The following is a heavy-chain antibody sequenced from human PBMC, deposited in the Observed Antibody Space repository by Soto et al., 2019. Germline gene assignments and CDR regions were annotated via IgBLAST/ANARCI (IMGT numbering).Heavy chain of an antibody. CDR2: MNPNSGNT. CDR3: ARGGGRAHDYGDYEDYYYYMDV. V-gene: IGHV1-8*01. Sequence: ASVKVSCQASGYTFTSYDINWVRQATGQGLEWMGWMNPNSGNTGYAQKFQGRVTMTRNTSISTAYMELSSLRSEDTAVYYCARGGGRAHDYGDYEDYYYYMDVWGKGTTVTVSS. D-gene: IGHD4-17*01. J-gene: IGHJ6*03. CDR1: GYTFTSYD.